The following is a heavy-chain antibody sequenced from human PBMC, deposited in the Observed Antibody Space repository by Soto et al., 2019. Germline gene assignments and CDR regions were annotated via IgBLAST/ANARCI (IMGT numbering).Heavy chain of an antibody. CDR2: IFSNDEK. Sequence: QVTLKESGPVLVKPTETLTLTCTVSGFSLSNARMGVSWIRQPPGKALEWLAHIFSNDEKSYSTSLKSRLTISKDTSKSQVVLTTTNMDPVDTATYYCARSYGSGSYYNEYNWFDPWGQGTLVTVSS. CDR1: GFSLSNARMG. V-gene: IGHV2-26*01. CDR3: ARSYGSGSYYNEYNWFDP. D-gene: IGHD3-10*01. J-gene: IGHJ5*02.